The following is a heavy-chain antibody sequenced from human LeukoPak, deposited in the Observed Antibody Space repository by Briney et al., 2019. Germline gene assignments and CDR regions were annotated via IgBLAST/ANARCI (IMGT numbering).Heavy chain of an antibody. CDR1: GFTFSSYS. Sequence: GGSLRLSCAASGFTFSSYSMNWVRQAPGKGLEWVSSISSSSSYIYYADSVKGRFTISRDNAKNSLYLQMNSLRAEDTAVYYCASLVGATFSPTDAFDIWGQGTMVTVSS. D-gene: IGHD1-26*01. CDR2: ISSSSSYI. J-gene: IGHJ3*02. V-gene: IGHV3-21*01. CDR3: ASLVGATFSPTDAFDI.